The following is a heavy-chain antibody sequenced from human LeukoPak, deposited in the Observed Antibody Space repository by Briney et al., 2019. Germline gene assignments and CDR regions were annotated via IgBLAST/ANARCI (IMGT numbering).Heavy chain of an antibody. Sequence: KPSETLSLTCTVSGGSITSYYWSWIRQPPGKGLEWIGYIYFRGSTNYNPSLKSRVTISVDTSKNQFSLKLSSVTAADTAVYYCARDRGIADQVFDYWGQGTLVTVSS. D-gene: IGHD2-15*01. J-gene: IGHJ4*02. CDR3: ARDRGIADQVFDY. CDR1: GGSITSYY. CDR2: IYFRGST. V-gene: IGHV4-59*01.